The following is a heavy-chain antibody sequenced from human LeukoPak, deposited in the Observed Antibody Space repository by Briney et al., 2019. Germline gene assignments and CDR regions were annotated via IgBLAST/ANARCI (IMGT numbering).Heavy chain of an antibody. Sequence: GGSLRLSCAASGFTFSSHAMTWVRQAPGKGLEWVSSIGGIGASTYYADSVKGRFTISRDNSKNTLYLQMNSLRAEDTALYYCAKAAYGDYVNWFDPWGQGILVIVSS. CDR1: GFTFSSHA. CDR2: IGGIGAST. CDR3: AKAAYGDYVNWFDP. D-gene: IGHD4-17*01. J-gene: IGHJ5*02. V-gene: IGHV3-23*01.